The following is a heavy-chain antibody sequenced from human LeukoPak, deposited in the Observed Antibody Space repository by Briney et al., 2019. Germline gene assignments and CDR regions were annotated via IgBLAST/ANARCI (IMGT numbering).Heavy chain of an antibody. Sequence: GGSLRLSCAASGFTFSSYSMNWVRQAPGKGPEWVSYISSSSSTIYYADSVKGRFTISRDNAKNSLYLQMNSLRAEDTAVYYCARDLLDWGSGETFDYWGQGTLVTVSS. CDR3: ARDLLDWGSGETFDY. V-gene: IGHV3-48*01. CDR2: ISSSSSTI. D-gene: IGHD7-27*01. J-gene: IGHJ4*02. CDR1: GFTFSSYS.